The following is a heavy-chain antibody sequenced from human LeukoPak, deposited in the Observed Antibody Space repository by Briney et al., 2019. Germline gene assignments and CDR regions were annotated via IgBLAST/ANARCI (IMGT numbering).Heavy chain of an antibody. V-gene: IGHV4-59*08. Sequence: PSETLSLTCTVSGGSISSYYWSWIRQPPGKGLEWIGYIYYSGSTNYNPSLKSRVTISVDTSKNQFSLQLSSVTAADTAVYYCARSFRSGYYYYYYMDVWGKGTTVTVSS. J-gene: IGHJ6*03. D-gene: IGHD1-26*01. CDR2: IYYSGST. CDR3: ARSFRSGYYYYYYMDV. CDR1: GGSISSYY.